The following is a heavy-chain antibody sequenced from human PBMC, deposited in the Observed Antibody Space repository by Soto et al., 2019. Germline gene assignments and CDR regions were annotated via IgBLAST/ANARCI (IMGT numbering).Heavy chain of an antibody. CDR3: AGGASCSSPSCCDKFNYGLAV. J-gene: IGHJ6*02. Sequence: QGQLVQSGPEVKNPGASLKASCKASDYTFTNYGITWARQAPGLGLEWMGWITATNGNANCARESQDRLTLTRDTTTNTAPLELMSLRSDDTAVYYCAGGASCSSPSCCDKFNYGLAVWGQGTTVIDSS. CDR2: ITATNGNA. CDR1: DYTFTNYG. D-gene: IGHD2-2*01. V-gene: IGHV1-18*01.